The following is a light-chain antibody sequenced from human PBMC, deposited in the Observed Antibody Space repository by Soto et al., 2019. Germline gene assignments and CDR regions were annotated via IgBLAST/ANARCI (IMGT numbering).Light chain of an antibody. V-gene: IGLV2-14*03. Sequence: QSVLTQPASVSGSAGQSITISCSGTMRDVGAYNLVSWYQQHPGTAPKLVTYDVRNRPSGIPSRFSGSRSGNTASLTISGLQPEDEGDYYCSAYTARSTLVFGGGTKVTVL. CDR2: DVR. CDR3: SAYTARSTLV. J-gene: IGLJ3*02. CDR1: MRDVGAYNL.